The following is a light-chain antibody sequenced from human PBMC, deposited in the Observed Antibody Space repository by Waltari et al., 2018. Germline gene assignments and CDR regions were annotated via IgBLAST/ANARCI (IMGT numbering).Light chain of an antibody. J-gene: IGKJ5*01. Sequence: DIQMTQFPSSLSAAVGDRVTITCRASQNINKYLNWYQHKPGKAPKLLIYAASSLLSGVPSRFSGSGSGTDITLTISSLQPEDFATYYCQQSYSTPQSTFGQGTRLQIK. CDR3: QQSYSTPQST. V-gene: IGKV1-39*01. CDR1: QNINKY. CDR2: AAS.